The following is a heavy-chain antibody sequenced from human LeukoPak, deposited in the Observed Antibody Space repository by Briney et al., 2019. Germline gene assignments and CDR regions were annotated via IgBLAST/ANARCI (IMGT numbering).Heavy chain of an antibody. CDR1: GYTFTSYG. Sequence: ASVKVSCKASGYTFTSYGISWVRQAPGQGLGWMGWISAYNGNTNYAQKLQGRVTITADESTSTAYMELSSLRSEDTAVYYCARDRGIGYCSSTSCYPFDYWGQGTLVTVSS. V-gene: IGHV1-18*01. CDR2: ISAYNGNT. D-gene: IGHD2-2*01. CDR3: ARDRGIGYCSSTSCYPFDY. J-gene: IGHJ4*02.